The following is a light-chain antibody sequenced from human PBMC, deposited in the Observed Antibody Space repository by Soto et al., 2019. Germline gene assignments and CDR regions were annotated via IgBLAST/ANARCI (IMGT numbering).Light chain of an antibody. CDR3: QQYRSSLWT. V-gene: IGKV3-20*01. Sequence: EIVLTQSPGTLSLSPGERATLSCRASQSVSSSYLAWYQQKPGQAPRLLIYGASSRATGIPDRFSGSGSGTDFTVSISRLEPEDFAVYYCQQYRSSLWTFGQGTKVDIK. CDR2: GAS. J-gene: IGKJ1*01. CDR1: QSVSSSY.